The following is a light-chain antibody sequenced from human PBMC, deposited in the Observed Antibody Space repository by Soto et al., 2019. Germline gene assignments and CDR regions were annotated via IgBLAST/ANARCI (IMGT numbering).Light chain of an antibody. CDR2: EVT. CDR3: SSYTSSSTWV. J-gene: IGLJ3*02. V-gene: IGLV2-14*01. CDR1: RSDIGRYNY. Sequence: QSALAQPASVSGSPGQSITISCTGTRSDIGRYNYVSWYQQHPGEAPKLLIYEVTYRPSGVSNRFSGSKSGNTASLTISGLQAEDEADYYCSSYTSSSTWVFGGGTKVTVL.